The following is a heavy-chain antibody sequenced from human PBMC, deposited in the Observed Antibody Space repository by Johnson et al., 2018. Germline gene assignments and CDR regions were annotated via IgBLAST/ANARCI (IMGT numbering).Heavy chain of an antibody. V-gene: IGHV3-43*01. Sequence: EVQLVESGGGLVQPGGSLRLSCTASGFTFSSYDMHWVRQAPGKGLEWVSLISWDGGSTYYVDSVKGRFTISRDNSKNSLFLQINSLRTEETALFYCAKDLRYYEFWSANLPYDYGMDVWGQGTTVTVSS. CDR2: ISWDGGST. J-gene: IGHJ6*02. D-gene: IGHD3-3*01. CDR3: AKDLRYYEFWSANLPYDYGMDV. CDR1: GFTFSSYD.